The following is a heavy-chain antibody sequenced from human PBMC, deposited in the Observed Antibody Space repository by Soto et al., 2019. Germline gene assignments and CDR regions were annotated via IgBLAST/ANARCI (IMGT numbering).Heavy chain of an antibody. D-gene: IGHD2-2*03. CDR3: ARHGYCSGSSCYRNYYYYMDV. CDR2: IYPGDSDT. J-gene: IGHJ6*03. CDR1: GYSFTSYW. Sequence: GESLKISCKGSGYSFTSYWIAWVRQMPGKGLEWMGIIYPGDSDTRYSPSFQGQVTISADKSINTAYLQWSSLKASDTAMYYCARHGYCSGSSCYRNYYYYMDVWGKGTTVTVSS. V-gene: IGHV5-51*01.